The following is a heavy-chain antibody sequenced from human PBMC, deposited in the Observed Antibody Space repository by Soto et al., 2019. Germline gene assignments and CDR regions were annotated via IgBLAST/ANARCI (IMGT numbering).Heavy chain of an antibody. Sequence: PSETLSLTCTVSGGSISNYYWTWVRQPPGKGLEWIGYVYYSGSTNYNPSLESRVTISIDTSKNQFSLKLKSVTAADTAVYYCVRDYLLTGFDPWGQGTLVTVPQ. J-gene: IGHJ5*02. CDR1: GGSISNYY. V-gene: IGHV4-59*01. CDR2: VYYSGST. D-gene: IGHD3-9*01. CDR3: VRDYLLTGFDP.